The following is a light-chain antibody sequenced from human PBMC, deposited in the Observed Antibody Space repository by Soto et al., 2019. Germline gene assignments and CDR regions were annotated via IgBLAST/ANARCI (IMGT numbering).Light chain of an antibody. CDR1: QTISNY. J-gene: IGKJ5*01. CDR2: LAS. Sequence: DIQMTQSPSSLSAFVGDRVTITCRASQTISNYLNWYQQRPGKAPKLLIYLASSLQIGVPSRFGGSGSGTDFTLTISSLQPEDSATYYCQQSYGPPITFGQGTRLEI. CDR3: QQSYGPPIT. V-gene: IGKV1-39*01.